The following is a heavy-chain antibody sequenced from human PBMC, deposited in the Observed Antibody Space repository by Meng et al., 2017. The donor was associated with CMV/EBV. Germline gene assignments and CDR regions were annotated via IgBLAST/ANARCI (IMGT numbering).Heavy chain of an antibody. CDR1: GGTFSSYT. J-gene: IGHJ4*02. CDR2: IIPILGIA. Sequence: GGSLRLSCKASGGTFSSYTISWVRQAPGQGLEWMGRIIPILGIANYAQKFQGRVTITADKSTSTAYMELSSLRSEDTAVYYCAAGAGGVFSGYFDCWGQGTLVTVSS. V-gene: IGHV1-69*02. CDR3: AAGAGGVFSGYFDC. D-gene: IGHD2-8*02.